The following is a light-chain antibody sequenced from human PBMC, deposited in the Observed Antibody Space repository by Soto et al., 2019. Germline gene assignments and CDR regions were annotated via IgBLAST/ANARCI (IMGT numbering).Light chain of an antibody. J-gene: IGLJ2*01. CDR1: NIASKS. V-gene: IGLV3-21*02. CDR2: DDR. CDR3: HVWDSGSVV. Sequence: SYELTQPPSVSVAPGQTASISFGGNNIASKSVHWYQQKPGQAPVMVIYDDRDRPSGIPSRFSGSNSGNTATLTVSRVAAGDEADYFCHVWDSGSVVFGGGTKVTVL.